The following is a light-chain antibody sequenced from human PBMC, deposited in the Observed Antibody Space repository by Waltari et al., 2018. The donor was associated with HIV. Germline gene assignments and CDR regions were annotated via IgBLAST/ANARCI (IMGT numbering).Light chain of an antibody. CDR2: CIY. Sequence: QSALTQPASVSGFLGQSINISCTGISTDSRFYQYVSWYQQYPGKIPSLIIFCIYNRPSGVSDHFSGSRSGNSASLTFSGLQSGDEAHYYCASNRLDYTLIFGGGTKLTVL. V-gene: IGLV2-14*03. CDR3: ASNRLDYTLI. J-gene: IGLJ2*01. CDR1: STDSRFYQY.